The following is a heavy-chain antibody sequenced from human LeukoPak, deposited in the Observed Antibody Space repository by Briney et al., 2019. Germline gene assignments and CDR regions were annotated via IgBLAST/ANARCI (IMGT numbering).Heavy chain of an antibody. V-gene: IGHV3-64D*06. Sequence: GPLRPPCSLPGIPFRTSVMPWVRQAPGKGLEYFSAISSNGDNTYYADSVKGRFTISRDNSKNTLYLQMSSLRADDTAVYYCVRGTGYWGQGTLVTVSS. CDR3: VRGTGY. J-gene: IGHJ4*02. CDR1: GIPFRTSV. CDR2: ISSNGDNT.